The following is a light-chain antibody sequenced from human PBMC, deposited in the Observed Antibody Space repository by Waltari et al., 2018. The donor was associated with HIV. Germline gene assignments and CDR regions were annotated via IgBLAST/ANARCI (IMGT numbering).Light chain of an antibody. Sequence: QSALTQPASVSGSPGQSITISCTGTSSDVGSYNLVSWYQQHPGKAPKLMIYEGSKRPSVVSNRFSDSKSGNTASLTISGLQAEDEADYYCCSYAGSSTWVVFGGGTKLTVL. V-gene: IGLV2-23*01. J-gene: IGLJ2*01. CDR2: EGS. CDR1: SSDVGSYNL. CDR3: CSYAGSSTWVV.